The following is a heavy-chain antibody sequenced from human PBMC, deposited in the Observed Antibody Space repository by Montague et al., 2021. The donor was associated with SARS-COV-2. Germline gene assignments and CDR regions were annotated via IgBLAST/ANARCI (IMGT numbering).Heavy chain of an antibody. V-gene: IGHV4-59*12. J-gene: IGHJ4*02. CDR2: IYYTGST. CDR1: GGSISTYY. CDR3: ARVGWELRFCYYYFDY. D-gene: IGHD1-26*01. Sequence: SETLSLTCTVSGGSISTYYWSWIRQPPGKGLEWIGNIYYTGSTNYNSSLKSRLTISVDTSMNQFSLKLTSVTAADTAVYYCARVGWELRFCYYYFDYWGQGTLVTVSS.